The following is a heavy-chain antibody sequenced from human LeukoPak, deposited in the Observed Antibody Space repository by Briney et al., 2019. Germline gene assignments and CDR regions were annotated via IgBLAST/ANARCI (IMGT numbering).Heavy chain of an antibody. CDR1: GFTFSSYA. Sequence: AGGSLRLSCAASGFTFSSYAMSWVRQPPGKGLEWVSAINGSGGSTYYADSVKGRFTISRDNSKNTLYLQMNSLRAEDTAVYYCAKGADYGSVFDYWGQGTLVTASS. J-gene: IGHJ4*02. CDR2: INGSGGST. CDR3: AKGADYGSVFDY. V-gene: IGHV3-23*01. D-gene: IGHD3-10*01.